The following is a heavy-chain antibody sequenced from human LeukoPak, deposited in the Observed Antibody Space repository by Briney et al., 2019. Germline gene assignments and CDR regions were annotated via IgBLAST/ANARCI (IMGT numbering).Heavy chain of an antibody. J-gene: IGHJ2*01. Sequence: QPGGSLRLSCAASGFTFNNNAMNWVRQAPGKGLEWVSYISGRGTTIYYADSVKGRFTISRDDAKNSLFLQMNSLRAEDTAVYYCARENGVTNGWNFDLWGRGALVTVSS. CDR1: GFTFNNNA. CDR2: ISGRGTTI. V-gene: IGHV3-48*04. CDR3: ARENGVTNGWNFDL. D-gene: IGHD4-17*01.